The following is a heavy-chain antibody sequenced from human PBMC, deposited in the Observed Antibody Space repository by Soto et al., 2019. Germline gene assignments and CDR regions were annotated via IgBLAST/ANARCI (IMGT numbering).Heavy chain of an antibody. D-gene: IGHD1-7*01. CDR3: ARDRPARNYGYGWFDP. J-gene: IGHJ5*02. Sequence: QVQLVQSGAEVKKPGSSVKVSCKASGGTFSSYAISWVRQAPGQGLEWMGGIIPIFGTANYAQKFQGRVTITADESTSTAFMELSSLRSEDTAVYYCARDRPARNYGYGWFDPWGQGTLVTVSS. CDR1: GGTFSSYA. V-gene: IGHV1-69*01. CDR2: IIPIFGTA.